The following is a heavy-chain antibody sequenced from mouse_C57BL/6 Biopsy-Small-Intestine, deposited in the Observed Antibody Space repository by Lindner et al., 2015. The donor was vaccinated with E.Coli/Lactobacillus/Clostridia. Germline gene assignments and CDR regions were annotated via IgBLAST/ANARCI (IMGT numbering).Heavy chain of an antibody. J-gene: IGHJ1*03. CDR1: GYSFTAYN. CDR3: ARAPNWDDWYFDV. V-gene: IGHV1-39*01. D-gene: IGHD4-1*02. Sequence: VQLQESGPELLKPGASVKISCKASGYSFTAYNMNWVKQTNGKSLEWIGLINPNYGSTSYNQKFKGKATLTVDRSSSTAYMQLDSLTSEDSAVYYCARAPNWDDWYFDVWGTGTTVTVSS. CDR2: INPNYGST.